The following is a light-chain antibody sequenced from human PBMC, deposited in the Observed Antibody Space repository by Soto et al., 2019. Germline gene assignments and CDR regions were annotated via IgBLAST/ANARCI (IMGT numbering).Light chain of an antibody. CDR1: QSVSSNY. CDR2: GAS. Sequence: EIVVTQSPGTLSLSPGERATLSCRASQSVSSNYLAWYQQKPGQAPRLLIHGASNRATGIPDRFSGSGSGTDFTLTISRLEPEDFAVYYCQQYGSSPRAFGQGTKVEIK. J-gene: IGKJ1*01. CDR3: QQYGSSPRA. V-gene: IGKV3-20*01.